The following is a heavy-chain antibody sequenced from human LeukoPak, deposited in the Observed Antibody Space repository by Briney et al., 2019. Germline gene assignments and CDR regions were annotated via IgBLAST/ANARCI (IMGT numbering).Heavy chain of an antibody. CDR2: IIDTGST. D-gene: IGHD1-26*01. CDR3: ARHGGPRGGSYYDP. J-gene: IGHJ5*02. V-gene: IGHV4-34*12. Sequence: SETLSLTCAVYGGSFSGYYWTWIRQPPGKGLEWIGEIIDTGSTKYNSSLKSRVTISVDTSKNQFSLSLDSVTAADTAVYYCARHGGPRGGSYYDPWGQGTLVTVSS. CDR1: GGSFSGYY.